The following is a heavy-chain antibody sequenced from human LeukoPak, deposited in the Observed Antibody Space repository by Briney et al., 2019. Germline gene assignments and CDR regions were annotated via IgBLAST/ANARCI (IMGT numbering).Heavy chain of an antibody. D-gene: IGHD3-10*01. CDR3: ARDLREVGHDY. V-gene: IGHV3-7*01. CDR1: GSGFTFSEFW. J-gene: IGHJ4*02. Sequence: GGSLRLSCVASGSGFTFSEFWTGWVRQAPGERLEWVANIKGDGSETYYVDSVKGRFTISRDNAKNSLYLQMNSLRAEDTAVYYCARDLREVGHDYWGQGTLVTVSS. CDR2: IKGDGSET.